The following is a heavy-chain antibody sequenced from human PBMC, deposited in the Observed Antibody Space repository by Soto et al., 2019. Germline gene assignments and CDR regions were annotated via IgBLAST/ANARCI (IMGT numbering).Heavy chain of an antibody. J-gene: IGHJ4*02. CDR2: IKFDGSEK. D-gene: IGHD2-2*01. V-gene: IGHV3-7*03. CDR3: VKDGGYCSSTTCYSPRNHYFDS. CDR1: GFTFSDYW. Sequence: PGGSLRLSCAASGFTFSDYWMSWVRQAPGKXPEWVANIKFDGSEKQYVDSVKGRFSISRDNSRNSLFLQMNSLRAGDTAVYYCVKDGGYCSSTTCYSPRNHYFDSWGQGTLVTVSS.